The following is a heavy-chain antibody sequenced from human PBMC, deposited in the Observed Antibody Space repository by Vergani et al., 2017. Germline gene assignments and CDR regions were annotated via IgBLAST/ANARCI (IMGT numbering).Heavy chain of an antibody. CDR3: ARRPGVMAAPYYYYMDV. J-gene: IGHJ6*03. V-gene: IGHV3-20*04. Sequence: EVQLVESGGGVVRPGGSLRLSCAASGFTFDDYGMSWVRQAPGTGLEWVSGINWNGGSTGYAASVKGRFTISSDNAKNSLFRKMNSLRAEATALYYCARRPGVMAAPYYYYMDVWGKGTTVTVSS. CDR2: INWNGGST. CDR1: GFTFDDYG. D-gene: IGHD5-24*01.